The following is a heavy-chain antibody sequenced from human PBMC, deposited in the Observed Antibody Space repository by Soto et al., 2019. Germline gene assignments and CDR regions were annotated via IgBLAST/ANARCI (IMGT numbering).Heavy chain of an antibody. CDR3: ARQRVGAANNWFDP. CDR1: GGSISSSSYY. CDR2: IYYSGST. Sequence: PSETLSLTCTVSGGSISSSSYYWGWIRQPPGKGLEWIGSIYYSGSTYYNPSLKSRVTISVDTSKNQFSLKLSSVTAADTAVYYCARQRVGAANNWFDPWGQGTLVTVSS. V-gene: IGHV4-39*01. J-gene: IGHJ5*02. D-gene: IGHD1-26*01.